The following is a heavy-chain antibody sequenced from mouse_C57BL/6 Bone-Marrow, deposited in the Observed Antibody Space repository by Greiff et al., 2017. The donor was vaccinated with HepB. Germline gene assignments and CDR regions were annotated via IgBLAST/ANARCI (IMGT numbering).Heavy chain of an antibody. J-gene: IGHJ2*01. V-gene: IGHV1-74*01. CDR1: GYTFTSYW. Sequence: QVHVKQPGAELVKPGASVKVSCKASGYTFTSYWMHWVKQRPGQGLEWIGRIHPSDSDTNYNQKFKGKATLTVDKSSSTAYMQLSSLTSEDSAVYYCAIWATEGPYVDYWGQGTTLTVSS. CDR2: IHPSDSDT. D-gene: IGHD3-1*01. CDR3: AIWATEGPYVDY.